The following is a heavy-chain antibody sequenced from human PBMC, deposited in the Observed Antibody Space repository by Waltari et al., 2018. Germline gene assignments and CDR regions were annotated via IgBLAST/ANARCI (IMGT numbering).Heavy chain of an antibody. V-gene: IGHV3-21*02. Sequence: EVQLVESGGGLVKPGGSLRLACAASGFTFNTYTMNWVRQAPGKGRGGGATIRSTSSDIYYADSVKGRLTISRDNAKSSLYLQLNSLRAEDTAVYYCAGGYSSYYGMDVWGQGTTVTVSS. CDR1: GFTFNTYT. CDR3: AGGYSSYYGMDV. J-gene: IGHJ6*02. CDR2: IRSTSSDI. D-gene: IGHD6-13*01.